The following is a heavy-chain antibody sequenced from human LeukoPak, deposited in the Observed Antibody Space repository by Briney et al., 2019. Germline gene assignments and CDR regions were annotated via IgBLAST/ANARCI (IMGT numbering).Heavy chain of an antibody. D-gene: IGHD3-3*01. J-gene: IGHJ4*02. Sequence: SETLSLTCTVSGGSISSGDYYWSWIRQPPGKGLEWIGYIYYSGGTYYNPSLKSRVTISVDTSKNQFSLKLSSVTAADTAVYYCARSHVSGYYQLQYYFDYWGQGTLVTVSS. CDR2: IYYSGGT. V-gene: IGHV4-30-4*01. CDR1: GGSISSGDYY. CDR3: ARSHVSGYYQLQYYFDY.